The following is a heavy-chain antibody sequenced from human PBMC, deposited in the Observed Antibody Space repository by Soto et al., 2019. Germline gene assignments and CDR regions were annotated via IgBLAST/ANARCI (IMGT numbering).Heavy chain of an antibody. CDR1: GYTFTSYG. D-gene: IGHD3-22*01. J-gene: IGHJ4*02. CDR3: ARDSEPTYYYDSSGYFPPASLYYFDY. Sequence: ASVKVSCKASGYTFTSYGISCVRQAPGQGLEWMGWISAYNGNTNYAQKLQGRVTMTTDTSTSTAYMELRSLRSDDTAVYYCARDSEPTYYYDSSGYFPPASLYYFDYWGQGTLVTVSS. V-gene: IGHV1-18*04. CDR2: ISAYNGNT.